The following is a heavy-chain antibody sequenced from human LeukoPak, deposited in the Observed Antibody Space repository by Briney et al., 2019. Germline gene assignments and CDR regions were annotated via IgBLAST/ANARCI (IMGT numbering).Heavy chain of an antibody. D-gene: IGHD3-3*01. CDR2: IYYSGST. V-gene: IGHV4-31*03. CDR1: GGSISSGGYY. J-gene: IGHJ3*02. CDR3: ARVSAYYDFWSGYSSRGAFDI. Sequence: SETLSLTCTVSGGSISSGGYYWSWIRQHPGKGLEWIGYIYYSGSTYYNPSLKSRVTISVDTSKNQFSLKLSSVTAADTAVYYCARVSAYYDFWSGYSSRGAFDIWGQGTMVTVSS.